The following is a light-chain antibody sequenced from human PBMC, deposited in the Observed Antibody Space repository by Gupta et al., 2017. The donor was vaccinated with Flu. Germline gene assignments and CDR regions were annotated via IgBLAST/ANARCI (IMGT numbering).Light chain of an antibody. J-gene: IGKJ1*01. CDR2: DVS. CDR1: QSVSSY. CDR3: QHRSNWPPT. Sequence: TLSCRASQSVSSYLAWYQQKPGQAPRLLIYDVSNRATGIPARFSGSGSGTDFTLTISSLEPEDFAIYYCQHRSNWPPTFGQGTKVEIK. V-gene: IGKV3-11*01.